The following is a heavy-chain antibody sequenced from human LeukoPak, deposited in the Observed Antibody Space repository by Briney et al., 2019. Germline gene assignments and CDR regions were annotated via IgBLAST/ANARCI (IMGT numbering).Heavy chain of an antibody. CDR2: ISGSGGST. CDR1: GFTFSSYA. J-gene: IGHJ4*02. D-gene: IGHD3-22*01. CDR3: AKSGAYYYDSSGYYHVPDY. V-gene: IGHV3-23*01. Sequence: GGSLRLSCAASGFTFSSYAMSWVRQAPAKGLEWVSAISGSGGSTYYADSVKGRFTISRDNSKNTLYLQMKSLRAEDTAVYYCAKSGAYYYDSSGYYHVPDYWGQGTLVTVSS.